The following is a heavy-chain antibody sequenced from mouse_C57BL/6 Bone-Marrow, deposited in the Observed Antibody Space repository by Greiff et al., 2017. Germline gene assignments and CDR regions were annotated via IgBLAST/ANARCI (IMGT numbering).Heavy chain of an antibody. CDR3: TRSSYSNAWFAY. V-gene: IGHV1-15*01. CDR2: IDPETGGT. J-gene: IGHJ3*01. CDR1: GYTFTDYE. D-gene: IGHD2-5*01. Sequence: LVRPGASVTLSCKASGYTFTDYEMHWVKQTPVHGLEWIGAIDPETGGTAYNQKFKGKAILTADKSSSTAYMELRSLTSEDSAVYYCTRSSYSNAWFAYWGQGTLVTVSA.